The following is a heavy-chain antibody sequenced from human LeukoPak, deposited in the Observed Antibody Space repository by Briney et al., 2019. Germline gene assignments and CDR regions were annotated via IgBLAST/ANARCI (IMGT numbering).Heavy chain of an antibody. D-gene: IGHD5-18*01. CDR2: IYPGDSDT. V-gene: IGHV5-51*01. J-gene: IGHJ4*02. CDR1: GYSFTSYW. Sequence: GESLKISCKGSGYSFTSYWIGWVRQMPGKGLEWMGIIYPGDSDTRYSPSFQGQVTISADKSITTAYLQWNSPKASDTAMYYCARLGDTAMVDFFDHWGQGTLVTVSS. CDR3: ARLGDTAMVDFFDH.